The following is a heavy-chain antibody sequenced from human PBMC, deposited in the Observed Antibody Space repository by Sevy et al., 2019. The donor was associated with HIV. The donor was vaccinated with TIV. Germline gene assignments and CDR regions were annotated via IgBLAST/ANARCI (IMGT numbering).Heavy chain of an antibody. D-gene: IGHD4-17*01. CDR2: IYHSGNT. CDR3: ARDGGTLTTSGAFDI. V-gene: IGHV4-30-2*01. Sequence: SETLSLTCTVSGGSISSGSYSWNWIRQPPGKGLEWIGYIYHSGNTYYNPSLKSRLTISVARSKNQFSLKLSSVTAADTAMYYCARDGGTLTTSGAFDIWGQGTMVTVSS. CDR1: GGSISSGSYS. J-gene: IGHJ3*02.